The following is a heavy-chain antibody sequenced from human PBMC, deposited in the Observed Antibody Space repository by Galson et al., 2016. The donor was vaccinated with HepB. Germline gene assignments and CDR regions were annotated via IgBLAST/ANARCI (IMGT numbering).Heavy chain of an antibody. Sequence: SWIRQPPGRGLEWIAYIFHTGSNDSNPSLKSRVTISVDTSKNQFSLKLSSVTAADTAMYFCARDVSRGFSSGYGGGIDYWGQGILVTVSS. CDR3: ARDVSRGFSSGYGGGIDY. D-gene: IGHD5-18*01. J-gene: IGHJ4*02. CDR2: IFHTGSN. V-gene: IGHV4-30-2*04.